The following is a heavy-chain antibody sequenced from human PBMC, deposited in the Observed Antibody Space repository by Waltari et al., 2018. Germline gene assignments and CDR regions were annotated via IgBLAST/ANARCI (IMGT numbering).Heavy chain of an antibody. CDR3: AGVVVPGGGPTLDI. Sequence: QLQLQESGSGLVKPSQTLSLTCAVSGGSISSGGYSWSWIRQPPGKGLEWIGYIYHSGSTYYNPSLKSRVTISVDRSKNQFSLKLSSVTAADTAVYYCAGVVVPGGGPTLDIWGQGTMVTVSS. V-gene: IGHV4-30-2*01. J-gene: IGHJ3*02. D-gene: IGHD3-22*01. CDR2: IYHSGST. CDR1: GGSISSGGYS.